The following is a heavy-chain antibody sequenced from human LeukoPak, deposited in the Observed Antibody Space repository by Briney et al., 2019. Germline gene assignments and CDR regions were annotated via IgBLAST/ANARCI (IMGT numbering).Heavy chain of an antibody. CDR3: ARGRSSSWYFVFDY. D-gene: IGHD6-13*01. CDR1: GFTFSSYA. CDR2: ISYDGSNK. Sequence: PGRSLRLSCAASGFTFSSYAMHWVRQAPGKGLEWVAVISYDGSNKYYADSVKGRFTISRDNSKNTLYLQMNSLRAEDTAVYYCARGRSSSWYFVFDYWGQGTLVTASS. V-gene: IGHV3-30*01. J-gene: IGHJ4*02.